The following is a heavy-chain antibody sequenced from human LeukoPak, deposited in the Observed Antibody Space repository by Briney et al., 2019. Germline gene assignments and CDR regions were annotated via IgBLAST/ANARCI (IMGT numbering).Heavy chain of an antibody. CDR1: GFTFTNYA. CDR2: ISGGGGTA. D-gene: IGHD2-15*01. V-gene: IGHV3-23*01. Sequence: GGSLRLSCAASGFTFTNYAMNWVRQAPGKGLEWVSTISGGGGTAYYPDSVKGRFTISRDNSRNTLYLQMNSLRAEDTAVYFCARYCSGGNCYSRYMDVWGKGTTVTVSS. J-gene: IGHJ6*03. CDR3: ARYCSGGNCYSRYMDV.